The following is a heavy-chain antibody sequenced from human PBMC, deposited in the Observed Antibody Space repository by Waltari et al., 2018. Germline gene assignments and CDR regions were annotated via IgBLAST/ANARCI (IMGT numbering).Heavy chain of an antibody. J-gene: IGHJ4*02. CDR2: INPNSGGT. V-gene: IGHV1-2*02. Sequence: QVQLVQSGAEVKKPGASVKVSCKASGYTFTGYYMHWVRQAPGQGLEWMGWINPNSGGTNYAQKLQGSVTMTRDTSISTAYMELSRLGSDDTAVYYCARSEAMVRGVPTFRYWGQGTLVTVSS. D-gene: IGHD3-10*01. CDR3: ARSEAMVRGVPTFRY. CDR1: GYTFTGYY.